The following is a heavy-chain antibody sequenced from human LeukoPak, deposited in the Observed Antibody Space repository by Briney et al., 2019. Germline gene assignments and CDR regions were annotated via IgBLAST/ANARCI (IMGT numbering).Heavy chain of an antibody. D-gene: IGHD3-16*02. CDR3: ARDRMLSYFDY. CDR1: GFTFSTYG. Sequence: GGSLRLSCVASGFTFSTYGIHWVRQAPGKGLEWVAVIWSDGSNKYYGDSVKGRFTISRDNSKNTLYLQMNSLRAEDTAVYYCARDRMLSYFDYWGQGTLVTVSS. CDR2: IWSDGSNK. V-gene: IGHV3-33*01. J-gene: IGHJ4*02.